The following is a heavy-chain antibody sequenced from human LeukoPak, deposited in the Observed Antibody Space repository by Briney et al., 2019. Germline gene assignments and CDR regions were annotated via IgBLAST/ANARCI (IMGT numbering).Heavy chain of an antibody. V-gene: IGHV3-9*01. D-gene: IGHD6-13*01. Sequence: PGGSLRLSCAASGFTFDDYAMHWVRQAPGKGLEWVSGISWDSGSIGYADSVKGRLTISRDNAKNSLYLQMNSLRAEDTAFYYCAKDRSSSWYGVNWFDPWGQGTLVTVSS. J-gene: IGHJ5*02. CDR3: AKDRSSSWYGVNWFDP. CDR2: ISWDSGSI. CDR1: GFTFDDYA.